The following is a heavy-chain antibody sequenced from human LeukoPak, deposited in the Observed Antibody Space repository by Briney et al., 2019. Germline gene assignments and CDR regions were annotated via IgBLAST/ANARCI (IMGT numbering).Heavy chain of an antibody. CDR1: GGTFSSYA. J-gene: IGHJ4*02. D-gene: IGHD3-10*01. CDR2: IIPIFGTA. CDR3: TRAGGGSGEFDY. Sequence: GASVKVSCKASGGTFSSYAISWVRPAPGQGLEWMGRIIPIFGTANYAQKFQGGVTIPTEESTSPGYMELSSLGSEDTAVYYCTRAGGGSGEFDYWGQGTLVTVSS. V-gene: IGHV1-69*05.